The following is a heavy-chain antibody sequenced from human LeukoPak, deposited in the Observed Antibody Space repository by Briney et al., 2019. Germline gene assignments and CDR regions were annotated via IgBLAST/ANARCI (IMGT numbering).Heavy chain of an antibody. V-gene: IGHV3-66*01. Sequence: GGSLRLSCAASGFTAGNYYMNWVRQAPGKGLEWVSLIFSHGETSYADSVKGRFTISRDNSKNTLYLQMNGLRVEDTAVYYCARDPPAVSINTYAWGQGTLVTVSS. J-gene: IGHJ4*02. CDR3: ARDPPAVSINTYA. CDR2: IFSHGET. CDR1: GFTAGNYY. D-gene: IGHD2-8*01.